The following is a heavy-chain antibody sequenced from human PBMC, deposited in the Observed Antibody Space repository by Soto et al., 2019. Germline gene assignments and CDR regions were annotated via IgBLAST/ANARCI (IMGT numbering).Heavy chain of an antibody. Sequence: PSEPLSLTCTLSGGSISSYYWSWIRQPPGKGLEWIGYIYYSGSTNYNPSLKSRVTISVDTSKNQFSLKLSSVTAADTAVYYCARRYGSSFDYWGQGTLVTV. CDR2: IYYSGST. J-gene: IGHJ4*02. CDR3: ARRYGSSFDY. D-gene: IGHD5-12*01. CDR1: GGSISSYY. V-gene: IGHV4-59*08.